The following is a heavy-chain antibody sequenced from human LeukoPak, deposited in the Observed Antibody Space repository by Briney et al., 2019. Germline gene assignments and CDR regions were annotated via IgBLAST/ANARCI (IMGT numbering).Heavy chain of an antibody. CDR3: ARRAVKGYCSSTSCYGGVDP. J-gene: IGHJ5*02. CDR1: GGSFSGYY. D-gene: IGHD2-2*01. V-gene: IGHV4-34*01. Sequence: SETLSLTCAVYGGSFSGYYWSWIRQPPGKGLEWMGEINHSGSTNYNPSLKSRVIISVDTSKNQFSLKLSSVTAADTAVYYCARRAVKGYCSSTSCYGGVDPWGQGTLVTVSS. CDR2: INHSGST.